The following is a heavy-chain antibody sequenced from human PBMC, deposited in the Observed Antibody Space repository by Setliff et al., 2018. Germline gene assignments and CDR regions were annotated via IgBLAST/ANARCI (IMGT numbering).Heavy chain of an antibody. CDR3: ARGPPDFVVVPAAAKFDY. CDR1: GYTFTTYG. J-gene: IGHJ4*02. Sequence: ASVKVSCKASGYTFTTYGVSWVRQAPGQGLEWMGWISPYNDNTHYAQKFQGRVTMTTDTSTSTAYMELRSLRSDDAAVYYCARGPPDFVVVPAAAKFDYWGPGTLVTVSS. D-gene: IGHD2-2*01. V-gene: IGHV1-18*01. CDR2: ISPYNDNT.